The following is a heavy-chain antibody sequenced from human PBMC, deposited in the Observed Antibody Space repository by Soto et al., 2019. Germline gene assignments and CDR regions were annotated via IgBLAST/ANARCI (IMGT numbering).Heavy chain of an antibody. Sequence: GESLKISCSASGFTFSSYAMHWVRQAPGKGLEYVSAISSNGGSTYYADSVKGRFTISRDNSKNTLYLQMSSLRAEDTAVYYCVKDRKRDDFYYFDYWGQGTLVTVSS. CDR1: GFTFSSYA. J-gene: IGHJ4*02. V-gene: IGHV3-64D*08. CDR2: ISSNGGST. D-gene: IGHD3-3*01. CDR3: VKDRKRDDFYYFDY.